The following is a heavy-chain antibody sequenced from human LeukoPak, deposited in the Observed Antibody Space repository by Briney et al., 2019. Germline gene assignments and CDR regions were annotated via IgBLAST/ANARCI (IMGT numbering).Heavy chain of an antibody. CDR3: ARDLVQLERARAFDI. CDR2: IYYSGST. Sequence: KASETLSLTCTVSGGSISSSSYYWGWIRQPPGKGLEWIGSIYYSGSTYYNPSLKSRVTMSVDTSKDQFSLKLSSVTAADTAVYYCARDLVQLERARAFDIWGQGTMVTVSS. D-gene: IGHD1-1*01. V-gene: IGHV4-39*07. J-gene: IGHJ3*02. CDR1: GGSISSSSYY.